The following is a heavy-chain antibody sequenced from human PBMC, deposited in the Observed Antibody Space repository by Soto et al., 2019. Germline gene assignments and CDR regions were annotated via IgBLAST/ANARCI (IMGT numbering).Heavy chain of an antibody. CDR1: GFTFSSYG. Sequence: VGSLRLSCAASGFTFSSYGMHWVRQAPGKGLEWVAVISYDGSNKYYADSVKGRFTISRDNSKNTLYLQMNSLRAEDTAVYYCAKDYIVVVPAAFWFDPWGQGTLVTVSS. V-gene: IGHV3-30*18. CDR2: ISYDGSNK. J-gene: IGHJ5*02. CDR3: AKDYIVVVPAAFWFDP. D-gene: IGHD2-2*01.